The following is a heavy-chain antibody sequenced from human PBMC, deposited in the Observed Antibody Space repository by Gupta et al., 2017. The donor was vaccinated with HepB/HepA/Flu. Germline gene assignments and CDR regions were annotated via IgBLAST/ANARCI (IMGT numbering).Heavy chain of an antibody. CDR1: GFSFSSYA. D-gene: IGHD3-10*01. Sequence: EVQMLESGGGLVQPGGSLRLSCAASGFSFSSYAMSWVRQALGKGLECVSALDNSGSYTYYADSAKGRFTISRDNSKGTLYLEMNSLKAEDTAVYYCAKHSGVTRIDRYFDSWGQGTLVTVSS. CDR3: AKHSGVTRIDRYFDS. V-gene: IGHV3-23*05. J-gene: IGHJ4*02. CDR2: LDNSGSYT.